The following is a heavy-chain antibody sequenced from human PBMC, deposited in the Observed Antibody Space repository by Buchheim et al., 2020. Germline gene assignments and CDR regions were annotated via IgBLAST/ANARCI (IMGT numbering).Heavy chain of an antibody. CDR2: INHSGST. CDR3: ARDDYYGSGSSPFDY. V-gene: IGHV4-34*01. CDR1: GGSFSGYY. Sequence: QVQLQQWGAGLLKPSETLSLTCAVYGGSFSGYYWSWIRQPPGKGLEWIGEINHSGSTNYNPSLKSRVTISVDTAKKQFSMKLSYVTAADTAVYYCARDDYYGSGSSPFDYWGQGTL. J-gene: IGHJ4*02. D-gene: IGHD3-10*01.